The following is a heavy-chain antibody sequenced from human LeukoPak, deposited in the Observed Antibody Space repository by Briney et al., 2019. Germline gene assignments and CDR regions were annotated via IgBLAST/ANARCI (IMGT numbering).Heavy chain of an antibody. CDR1: GFTFSSYG. J-gene: IGHJ5*02. CDR3: ARREGIAAVATGGVVS. CDR2: IWYDGSSK. Sequence: GSLRLSCAASGFTFSSYGMHWVRQAPGKGLEWVAVIWYDGSSKYYADSVKGRFTISRDNSKNTLYLQMNSLRAEDTAVYYCARREGIAAVATGGVVSWGQGTLVTVSS. D-gene: IGHD6-13*01. V-gene: IGHV3-33*08.